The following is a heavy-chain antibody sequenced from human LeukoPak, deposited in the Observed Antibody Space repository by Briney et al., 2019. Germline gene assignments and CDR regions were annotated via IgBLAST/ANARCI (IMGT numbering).Heavy chain of an antibody. Sequence: PSETLSLTCAVSGYSISSGYYWGWIRQPPGKGLEWIGSIYHSGSTYYNPSLESRVTISVDTSKNQFSLKLSSVTAADTAVYYCARRNYYYDSSGYYDDAFDIWGQGTMVTVSS. D-gene: IGHD3-22*01. CDR2: IYHSGST. V-gene: IGHV4-38-2*01. J-gene: IGHJ3*02. CDR3: ARRNYYYDSSGYYDDAFDI. CDR1: GYSISSGYY.